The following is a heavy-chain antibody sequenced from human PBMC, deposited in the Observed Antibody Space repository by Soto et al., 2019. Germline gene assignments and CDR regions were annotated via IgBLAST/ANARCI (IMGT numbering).Heavy chain of an antibody. D-gene: IGHD6-6*01. CDR1: GFTFSSYS. V-gene: IGHV3-21*01. J-gene: IGHJ4*02. CDR3: ARAIYSEQLVTFDY. CDR2: ISSSSSNI. Sequence: EVQLVESGGGLVKPGGSLRLSCAASGFTFSSYSMNWVRQAPGKGLEWVSSISSSSSNIYYADSVKGRFTISRDNAKNSLYLQMNSMRAEDTAVYYCARAIYSEQLVTFDYWGQGTLVTVSS.